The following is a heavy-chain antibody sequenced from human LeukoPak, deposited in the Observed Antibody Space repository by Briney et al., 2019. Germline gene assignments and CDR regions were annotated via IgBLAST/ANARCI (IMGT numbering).Heavy chain of an antibody. J-gene: IGHJ6*02. CDR2: IYYSGST. CDR3: ARRPGYYGMDV. D-gene: IGHD1-14*01. V-gene: IGHV4-59*08. CDR1: GGSISSYY. Sequence: SETLSLTCTVSGGSISSYYWSWIRQPPGKGLEWIGYIYYSGSTNYNPSLKSRVTISVDTSKNQFSLKLSSVTAADTAAYYCARRPGYYGMDVWGQGTTVTVSS.